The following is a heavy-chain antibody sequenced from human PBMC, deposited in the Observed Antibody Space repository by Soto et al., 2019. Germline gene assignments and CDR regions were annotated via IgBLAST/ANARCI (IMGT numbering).Heavy chain of an antibody. Sequence: PSETLSLTCTVSGGSVSSGSYYWSWIRQPPGTGLEWIGYIYYSRSTNYNPSLKSRVTISVDTSKNQFSLKLSSVTAADTAVYYCAREGGSGIAWFEPWGQGSLVTVSS. J-gene: IGHJ5*02. CDR1: GGSVSSGSYY. CDR3: AREGGSGIAWFEP. D-gene: IGHD3-10*01. CDR2: IYYSRST. V-gene: IGHV4-61*01.